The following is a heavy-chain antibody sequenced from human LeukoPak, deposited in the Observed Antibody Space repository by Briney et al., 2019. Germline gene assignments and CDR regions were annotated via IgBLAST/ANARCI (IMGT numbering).Heavy chain of an antibody. D-gene: IGHD2-8*01. CDR1: GGTFSNYA. Sequence: GASVKVSCKASGGTFSNYAIGWVRQAPGQGLEWMGGVSPLFMTTNSAQKFQSRVTITRNTSISTAYTELSSLRSEDTAVYYCARSRYCTNGVCYTGQQYYYYYMDVWGKGTTVTVSS. J-gene: IGHJ6*03. CDR3: ARSRYCTNGVCYTGQQYYYYYMDV. V-gene: IGHV1-69*05. CDR2: VSPLFMTT.